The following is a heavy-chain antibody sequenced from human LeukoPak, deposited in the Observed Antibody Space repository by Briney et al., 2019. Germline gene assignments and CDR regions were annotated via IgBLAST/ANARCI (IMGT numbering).Heavy chain of an antibody. CDR3: ARVSIRWEASLEWY. CDR1: GYSISSGYY. CDR2: IYHSGST. J-gene: IGHJ4*02. D-gene: IGHD3-3*01. V-gene: IGHV4-38-2*02. Sequence: SEALSLTCTVSGYSISSGYYWGWIRQPPGKGLEWIGSIYHSGSTYYNPSLKSRVTISVDTSKNQFSLKLSSVTAADTAVYYCARVSIRWEASLEWYWGQGTLVTVSS.